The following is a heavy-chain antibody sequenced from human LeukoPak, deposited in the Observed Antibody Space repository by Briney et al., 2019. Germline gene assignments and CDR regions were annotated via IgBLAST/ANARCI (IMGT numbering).Heavy chain of an antibody. J-gene: IGHJ6*02. V-gene: IGHV1-18*01. Sequence: ASVTVSCKASGYTFTSYGISWVRQAPGQGLEWMGWISAYNGNTNYAQKLQGRVTMTTDTSTSAAYMELRSLRSDDTAVYYCARANYYDSSGGAPSYGMDVWGQGTTVTVSS. D-gene: IGHD3-22*01. CDR2: ISAYNGNT. CDR3: ARANYYDSSGGAPSYGMDV. CDR1: GYTFTSYG.